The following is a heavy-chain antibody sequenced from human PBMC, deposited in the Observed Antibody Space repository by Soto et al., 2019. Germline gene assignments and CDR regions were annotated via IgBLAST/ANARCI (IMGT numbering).Heavy chain of an antibody. CDR3: AKDVSRYYDSSGPIDY. CDR1: GFTFSSYG. V-gene: IGHV3-30*18. CDR2: ISYDGSNK. D-gene: IGHD3-22*01. Sequence: QVQLVESGGGLVQPGRSLRLSCAASGFTFSSYGMHWVRQAPGKGLEWVAAISYDGSNKYYADSVKGRFTISRDNSKNTLYLLMNSLRGEDTAVYYCAKDVSRYYDSSGPIDYWGQGTLVTVSS. J-gene: IGHJ4*02.